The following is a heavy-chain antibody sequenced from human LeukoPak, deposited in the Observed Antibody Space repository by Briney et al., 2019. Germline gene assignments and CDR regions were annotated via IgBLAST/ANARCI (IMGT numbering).Heavy chain of an antibody. CDR1: GGSISSYY. J-gene: IGHJ4*02. D-gene: IGHD3-22*01. V-gene: IGHV4-59*01. CDR3: ARARSSSGPLAH. Sequence: SETLSLTCTVSGGSISSYYWSWIRQPPGKGLEWIGYIYYSGSTNYNPSLKSRVTISVDTSKNQFSLKLSSVTAADTAVYYCARARSSSGPLAHWGQGTLVTVSS. CDR2: IYYSGST.